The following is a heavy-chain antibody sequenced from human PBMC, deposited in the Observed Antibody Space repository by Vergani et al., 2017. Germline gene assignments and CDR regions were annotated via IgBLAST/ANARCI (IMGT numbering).Heavy chain of an antibody. V-gene: IGHV4-34*01. Sequence: QVQLQQWGAGLLKPSETLSLTCAVYGGSFSGYYWSWIRQPPGKGLEWMGEINHSGSTNYNPSLKSRVTISVDTSKNQFSLKLSSVTAADTAVYYCAREGYNWNDVRAFDIWGQGTMVTVSS. CDR1: GGSFSGYY. CDR2: INHSGST. J-gene: IGHJ3*02. CDR3: AREGYNWNDVRAFDI. D-gene: IGHD1-1*01.